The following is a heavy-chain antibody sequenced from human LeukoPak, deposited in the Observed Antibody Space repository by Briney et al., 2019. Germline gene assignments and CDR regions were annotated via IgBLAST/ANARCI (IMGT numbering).Heavy chain of an antibody. Sequence: SVKVSCKASGGTFSSYAISWVRQAPGRGLEWMGRIIPILGIANYAQKFQGRVTITADKSTSTAYMELSSLRSEDTAVYYCARDVDTAMPMDYWGQGTLVTVSS. D-gene: IGHD5-18*01. V-gene: IGHV1-69*04. CDR2: IIPILGIA. CDR1: GGTFSSYA. CDR3: ARDVDTAMPMDY. J-gene: IGHJ4*02.